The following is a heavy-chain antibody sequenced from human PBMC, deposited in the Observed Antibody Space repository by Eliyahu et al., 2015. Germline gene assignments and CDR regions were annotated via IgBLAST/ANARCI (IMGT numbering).Heavy chain of an antibody. D-gene: IGHD3-22*01. CDR1: GXXFRNSP. CDR2: IRSNANNYAT. CDR3: TRKANDXSSTYFYEFDH. Sequence: EVQLVESGGGLVQPGGALKLTCAASGXXFRNSPXPWVRQATSGKGLXWVGRIRSNANNYATEYAASVRGRFTISRDDSXNMAYLQMNSLRSDDTAVYYCTRKANDXSSTYFYEFDHWGQGTLVTVSS. J-gene: IGHJ4*02. V-gene: IGHV3-73*02.